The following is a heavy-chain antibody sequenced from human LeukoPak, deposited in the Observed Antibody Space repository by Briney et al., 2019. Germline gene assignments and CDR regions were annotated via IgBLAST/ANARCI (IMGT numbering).Heavy chain of an antibody. V-gene: IGHV3-74*01. CDR3: ARVGARLGAFDI. CDR2: IKSDGSTT. D-gene: IGHD6-25*01. J-gene: IGHJ3*02. Sequence: GGSLRLSCAASGFTFSSYWMHWVRQAPGKGLVWVSRIKSDGSTTTYADSVKGRFTISRDNAKNTLYLQMNSLRAEDTAVYYCARVGARLGAFDIWGQGTKGTGSS. CDR1: GFTFSSYW.